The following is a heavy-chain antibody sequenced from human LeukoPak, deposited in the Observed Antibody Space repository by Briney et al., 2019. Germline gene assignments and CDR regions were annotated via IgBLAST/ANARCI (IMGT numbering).Heavy chain of an antibody. CDR1: GGSFSGYY. D-gene: IGHD6-19*01. CDR2: INHSGST. Sequence: SETLSLTCAVYGGSFSGYYWSWIRQPPGKGLEWIGEINHSGSTNYNPSLKSRVTISVDTSKNQFSLKLSSVTAADTAVYYCASSSIAVAGLRYYYYGMDVWGQGTTVTVSS. CDR3: ASSSIAVAGLRYYYYGMDV. J-gene: IGHJ6*02. V-gene: IGHV4-34*01.